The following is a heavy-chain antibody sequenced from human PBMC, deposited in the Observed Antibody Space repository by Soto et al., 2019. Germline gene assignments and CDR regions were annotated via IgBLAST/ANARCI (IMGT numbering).Heavy chain of an antibody. D-gene: IGHD3-3*01. CDR2: IYYSGST. V-gene: IGHV4-31*03. CDR3: ARSSTIYGGENWFDP. Sequence: PSETLSLTCTVSGDSISSDGFYWSWIRQHPGQGLEWIGYIYYSGSTYYNPSLKSRVAISRDTSKNQFSLKMSSVTAADTAVYYYARSSTIYGGENWFDPWGQGTLVTVSS. J-gene: IGHJ5*02. CDR1: GDSISSDGFY.